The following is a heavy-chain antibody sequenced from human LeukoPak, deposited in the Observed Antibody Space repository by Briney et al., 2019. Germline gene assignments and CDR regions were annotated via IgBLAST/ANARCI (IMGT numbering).Heavy chain of an antibody. J-gene: IGHJ6*03. CDR2: MHAGGHT. D-gene: IGHD6-13*01. CDR3: ARRTAAGFYYYYYMDV. Sequence: SETLSLTCTVSGDSITSTSGHYWSWIRQPAGKGLEWIGRMHAGGHTNYNPSLKSRVTISVDTSKNQFSLKLSSVTAADTAVYYCARRTAAGFYYYYYMDVWGKGTTVTVSS. V-gene: IGHV4-61*02. CDR1: GDSITSTSGHY.